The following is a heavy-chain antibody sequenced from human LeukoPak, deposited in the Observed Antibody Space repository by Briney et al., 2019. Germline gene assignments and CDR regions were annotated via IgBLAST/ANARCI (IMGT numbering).Heavy chain of an antibody. CDR1: GFTFSSYA. CDR2: ISGSGGST. D-gene: IGHD3-22*01. J-gene: IGHJ4*02. V-gene: IGHV3-23*01. CDR3: ARVYAYSSGEIDF. Sequence: GGSLRLSCAASGFTFSSYAMSWVRQAPGKGLEWVSAISGSGGSTYYAGSVKGRFTISRDNAKNSLYLQMNSLRAEDTAVYYCARVYAYSSGEIDFWGQGTLVTVSS.